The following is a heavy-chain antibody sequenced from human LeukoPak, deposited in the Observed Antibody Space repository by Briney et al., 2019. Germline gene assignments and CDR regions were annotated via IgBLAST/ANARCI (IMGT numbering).Heavy chain of an antibody. Sequence: GASVKVSCKASGYTFTSYDINWVRQATGQGLEWMGWMNPNSGNTGYAQKFQGRVTMTRNTSISTAYMELSSLRSEDTAVYYCARDRYDILTGYSPPGFDYWGQGTLVTVSS. CDR3: ARDRYDILTGYSPPGFDY. CDR1: GYTFTSYD. CDR2: MNPNSGNT. J-gene: IGHJ4*02. D-gene: IGHD3-9*01. V-gene: IGHV1-8*01.